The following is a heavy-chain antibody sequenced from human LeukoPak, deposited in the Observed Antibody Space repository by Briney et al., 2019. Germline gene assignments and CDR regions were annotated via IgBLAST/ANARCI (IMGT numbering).Heavy chain of an antibody. CDR1: GFTFSTYS. V-gene: IGHV3-48*04. CDR3: AELGITMIGGV. CDR2: ISSTGSTI. J-gene: IGHJ6*04. D-gene: IGHD3-10*02. Sequence: GGSLRLSCAASGFTFSTYSMNWVRQAPGKGLEWVSYISSTGSTIYYADSVKGRFTISRDNAKNSLYLQMNSLRAEDTAVYYCAELGITMIGGVWGKGTTVTISS.